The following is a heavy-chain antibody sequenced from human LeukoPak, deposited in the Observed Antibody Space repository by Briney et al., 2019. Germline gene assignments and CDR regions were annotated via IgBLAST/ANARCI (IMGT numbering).Heavy chain of an antibody. CDR1: GGSISSGGYY. V-gene: IGHV4-31*03. Sequence: SQTLSLTCTVSGGSISSGGYYWSWIRRHPGKGLEWIGYIYYSGSTYYNPSLKSRVTISVDTSKNQFSLKLSSVTAADTAVYYCARRGYYDPRAFDIWGQGTMVTVSS. CDR2: IYYSGST. CDR3: ARRGYYDPRAFDI. D-gene: IGHD3-22*01. J-gene: IGHJ3*02.